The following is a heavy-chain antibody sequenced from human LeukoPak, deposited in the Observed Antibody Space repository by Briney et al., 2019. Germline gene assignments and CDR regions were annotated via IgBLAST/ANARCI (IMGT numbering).Heavy chain of an antibody. D-gene: IGHD2-15*01. CDR3: AKDSRVVVVAEDNWFDP. CDR2: IYSGGST. J-gene: IGHJ5*02. V-gene: IGHV3-53*01. Sequence: PGGSLRLSCAASGFTVSSNYMSWVRQAPGRGLEWVSVIYSGGSTYYADSVKGRFTISRDNSKNTLYLQMNSLRAEDTAVYYCAKDSRVVVVAEDNWFDPWGQGTLVTVSS. CDR1: GFTVSSNY.